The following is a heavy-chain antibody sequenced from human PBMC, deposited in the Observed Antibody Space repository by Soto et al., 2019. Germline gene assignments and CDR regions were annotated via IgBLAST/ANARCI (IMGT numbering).Heavy chain of an antibody. J-gene: IGHJ4*02. CDR3: TKDPNYYDSSGYYYYFDY. Sequence: PGGSLRLSCAASGFTFSNAWMNWVRQAPGKGLEWVGRIKSKTDGGTTDYAAPVKGRFTISRDDSKNTLYLQMNSLKTEDTAVYYCTKDPNYYDSSGYYYYFDYWGQGTLVTVSS. D-gene: IGHD3-22*01. CDR1: GFTFSNAW. CDR2: IKSKTDGGTT. V-gene: IGHV3-15*07.